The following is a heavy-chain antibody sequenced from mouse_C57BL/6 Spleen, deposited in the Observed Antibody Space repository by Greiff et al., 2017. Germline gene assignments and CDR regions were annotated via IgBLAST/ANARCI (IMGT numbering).Heavy chain of an antibody. CDR2: IDPNSGGT. CDR3: AREPYYYGSREDYYAMDY. Sequence: VQLQQSGAELVRPGASVKLSCKASGYTFTSYWMHWVKQRPGRGLEWIGRIDPNSGGTKYNEKFKSKATLTVDKPSSTAYMQLSSLTSEDSAVYYCAREPYYYGSREDYYAMDYWGQGTSVTVSS. D-gene: IGHD1-1*01. CDR1: GYTFTSYW. J-gene: IGHJ4*01. V-gene: IGHV1-72*01.